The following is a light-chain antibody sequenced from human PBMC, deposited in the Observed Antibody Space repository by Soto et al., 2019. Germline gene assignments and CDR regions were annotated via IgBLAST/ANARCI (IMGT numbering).Light chain of an antibody. CDR1: QSVSSS. Sequence: EIVVTQSPATLSVSPGERVTLSCRASQSVSSSLAWYQQRPGQAPRLLIYDTSTRAAGIAARFSGSGSGTEFILTISSRQSEDSAVYYCQQYVHWPPGAFGQGTKVEIK. J-gene: IGKJ1*01. V-gene: IGKV3-15*01. CDR2: DTS. CDR3: QQYVHWPPGA.